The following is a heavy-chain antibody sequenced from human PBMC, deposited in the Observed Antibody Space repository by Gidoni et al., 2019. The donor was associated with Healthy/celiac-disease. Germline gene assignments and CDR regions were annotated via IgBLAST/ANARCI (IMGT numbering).Heavy chain of an antibody. CDR1: GYTFTGYY. Sequence: QVQLVQSGAEVKKPGASVKVSCKASGYTFTGYYLPWVRQAPGQGLEWMGWINPNSGGTNYAQKFQGRVTMTRDTSISTAYMELSRLRSDDTAVYYCARDGEETPDIYCSGGSCFYYYYGMDVWGQGTTVTVSS. CDR2: INPNSGGT. CDR3: ARDGEETPDIYCSGGSCFYYYYGMDV. V-gene: IGHV1-2*02. D-gene: IGHD2-15*01. J-gene: IGHJ6*02.